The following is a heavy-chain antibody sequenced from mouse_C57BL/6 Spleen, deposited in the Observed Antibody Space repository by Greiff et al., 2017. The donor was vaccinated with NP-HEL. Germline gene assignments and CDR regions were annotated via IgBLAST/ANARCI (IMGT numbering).Heavy chain of an antibody. CDR1: GFSLTSYG. CDR3: ARTRSNFYAMDY. D-gene: IGHD4-1*01. J-gene: IGHJ4*01. CDR2: IWRGGST. V-gene: IGHV2-2*01. Sequence: VQLQQSGPGLVQPSQSLSITCTVSGFSLTSYGVHWVRQSPGKGLEWLGVIWRGGSTDYNAAFIYRLSISKDNSKSQVFFKMNSLQADDTAIYYCARTRSNFYAMDYWGQGTSVTVSS.